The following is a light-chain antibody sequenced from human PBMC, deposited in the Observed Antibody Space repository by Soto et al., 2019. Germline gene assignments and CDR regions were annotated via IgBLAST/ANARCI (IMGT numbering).Light chain of an antibody. V-gene: IGLV2-14*01. CDR2: DVS. J-gene: IGLJ2*01. CDR1: SSDVGGYNY. CDR3: SSYTSRSTLV. Sequence: QSVLTQPASVSGSPGQSITISCTGTSSDVGGYNYVSWYQQHPGKAPKLMIFDVSNRPSGVSNRFSGSQSGNTASLTISGLQAEDEADYYCSSYTSRSTLVFGGGTKLTVL.